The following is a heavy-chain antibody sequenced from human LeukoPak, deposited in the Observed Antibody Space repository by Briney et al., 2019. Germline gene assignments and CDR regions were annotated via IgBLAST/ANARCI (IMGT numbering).Heavy chain of an antibody. CDR3: ARERGNSWFAFDS. CDR1: GFTFSSYA. CDR2: INGDGGST. V-gene: IGHV3-74*03. Sequence: PGGSLRLSCAASGFTFSSYAMSWVRQAPGRGLVWVARINGDGGSTMHADSVKGRFTISRDNAKNTLHLQMNGLSADDTAIYYCARERGNSWFAFDSWGQGTLVTVSS. J-gene: IGHJ5*01. D-gene: IGHD3-10*01.